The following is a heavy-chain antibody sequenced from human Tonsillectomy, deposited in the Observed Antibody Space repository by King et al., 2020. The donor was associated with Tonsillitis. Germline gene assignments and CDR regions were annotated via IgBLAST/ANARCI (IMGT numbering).Heavy chain of an antibody. CDR3: AKTPGNYYYYLDY. Sequence: QLVQSGGGLVKPGGSLRLSCAASGFTFSSFTMNWVRQAPGKGLEWVSSISSNSNHIYYADSVKGRFTISRDNAKNSLYLQMNSLRAEDTAMYYWAKTPGNYYYYLDYWGQGTLVTASS. CDR2: ISSNSNHI. D-gene: IGHD3-22*01. V-gene: IGHV3-21*01. CDR1: GFTFSSFT. J-gene: IGHJ4*02.